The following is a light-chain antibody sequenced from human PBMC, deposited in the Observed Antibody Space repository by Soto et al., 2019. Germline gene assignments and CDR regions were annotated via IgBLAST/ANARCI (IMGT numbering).Light chain of an antibody. CDR1: QSISKY. CDR3: QQSDSTPPWT. J-gene: IGKJ1*01. CDR2: ATS. Sequence: DMQMTQSPSSLSASVGDRVTITCRASQSISKYLSWFQQKPGKAPKLLIYATSGLQSGVPSRFSGSGSGTDFTLTISSLQPEDFATYYCQQSDSTPPWTFGQGTKVEIK. V-gene: IGKV1-39*01.